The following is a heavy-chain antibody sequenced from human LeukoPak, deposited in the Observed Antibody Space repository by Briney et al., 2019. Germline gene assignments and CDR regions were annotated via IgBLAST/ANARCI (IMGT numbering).Heavy chain of an antibody. CDR3: ARDRDVPAIGMDV. Sequence: PGGSLRLSCAASGFTFSSYGMHWVRQAPGKGLEWVSSISSSSSYMYYADSVKGRFTISRDNAKNSLYLQMNSLRAEDTAVYYCARDRDVPAIGMDVWGQGTTVTVSS. CDR2: ISSSSSYM. CDR1: GFTFSSYG. V-gene: IGHV3-21*06. J-gene: IGHJ6*02.